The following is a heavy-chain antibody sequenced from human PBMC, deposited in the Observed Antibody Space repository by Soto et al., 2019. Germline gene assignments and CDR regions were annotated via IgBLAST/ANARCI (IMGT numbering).Heavy chain of an antibody. CDR1: GYTFTSYA. CDR3: ARDPVTYCTNAVCYWFDP. V-gene: IGHV1-18*01. CDR2: ISAYSGNT. Sequence: APVEVSCKASGYTFTSYAFCWARQAPGQGLEWMGWISAYSGNTNYAQKFQGRVTMSTDTSTSTAYMELRSLRSDDTAVYYCARDPVTYCTNAVCYWFDPWGQGTLVTVSS. J-gene: IGHJ5*02. D-gene: IGHD2-8*01.